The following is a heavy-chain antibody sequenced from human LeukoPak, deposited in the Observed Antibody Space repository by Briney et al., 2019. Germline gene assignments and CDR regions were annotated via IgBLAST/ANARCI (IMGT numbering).Heavy chain of an antibody. CDR1: GFTFSDYY. CDR2: ISSSGSTI. J-gene: IGHJ4*02. Sequence: PGGSLRLSCAASGFTFSDYYMSWIRQAPGKGLEWVSYISSSGSTIYYADSVKGRFTISRDNAKNSLYLQMNSLRAEDTAMYYCATYSGAHHKTFDYWGQGTLVTVSS. CDR3: ATYSGAHHKTFDY. D-gene: IGHD1-26*01. V-gene: IGHV3-11*01.